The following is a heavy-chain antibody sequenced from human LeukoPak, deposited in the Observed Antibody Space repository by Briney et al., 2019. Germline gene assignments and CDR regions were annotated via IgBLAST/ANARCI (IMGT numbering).Heavy chain of an antibody. CDR1: GGSIRSDGHY. V-gene: IGHV4-30-2*01. CDR2: IYHSGST. D-gene: IGHD2-2*01. J-gene: IGHJ4*02. Sequence: PSETLSLTCTVSGGSIRSDGHYWSWIRQPPGKGLEWIGYIYHSGSTYYNPSLKSRVTISVDRSKNQFSLKLTSVTAADTAVYYCARDNCSTINCSYSDYWGQGTLVTVPS. CDR3: ARDNCSTINCSYSDY.